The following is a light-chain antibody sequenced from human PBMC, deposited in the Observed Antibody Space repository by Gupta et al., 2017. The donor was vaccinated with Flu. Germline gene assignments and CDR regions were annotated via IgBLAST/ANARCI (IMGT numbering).Light chain of an antibody. V-gene: IGKV4-1*01. CDR2: WAS. Sequence: DIVMTQSPDSLEVSLGERATINCTSSQSLLYSSNNKNPLAWYQQKPGQPPKLLIYWASTRESGVPDRFSGSGSGTDFTLTISSLQAEDVAVYYCQQYYRAPRTFGGGTKVEVK. CDR1: QSLLYSSNNKNP. J-gene: IGKJ4*01. CDR3: QQYYRAPRT.